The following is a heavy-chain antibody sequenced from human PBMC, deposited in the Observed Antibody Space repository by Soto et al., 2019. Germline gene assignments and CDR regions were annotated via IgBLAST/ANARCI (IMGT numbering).Heavy chain of an antibody. D-gene: IGHD6-6*01. CDR2: ISPGDSEA. CDR3: ARRGTYGTSFRYFDP. V-gene: IGHV5-51*01. Sequence: GESLNISCQGSGYRFTDCWVGWVRQMPGKGPEWMGIISPGDSEARYSPSFQGQVTISADKSISTAYLQWSSLKASDTAMYYCARRGTYGTSFRYFDPWGQGALVTVS. CDR1: GYRFTDCW. J-gene: IGHJ4*02.